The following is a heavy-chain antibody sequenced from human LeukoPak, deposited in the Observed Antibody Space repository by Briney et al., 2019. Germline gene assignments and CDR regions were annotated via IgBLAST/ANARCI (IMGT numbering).Heavy chain of an antibody. CDR2: IKKDGSEQ. CDR1: RLNFSDFW. CDR3: RVGHYSDY. D-gene: IGHD2-15*01. V-gene: IGHV3-7*01. J-gene: IGHJ4*02. Sequence: PGGALKLSCAGSRLNFSDFWMSWVRQAPVKGLDWVANIKKDGSEQYYVASVTGRFTISRDNAKSSLFLQMDSLRAEDTAVYYCRVGHYSDYWGQGTLVTVSS.